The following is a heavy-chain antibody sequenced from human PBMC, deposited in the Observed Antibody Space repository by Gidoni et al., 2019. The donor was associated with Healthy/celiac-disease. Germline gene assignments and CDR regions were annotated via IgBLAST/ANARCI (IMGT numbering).Heavy chain of an antibody. CDR2: IYYSGST. CDR3: ARLEYYYDVDY. Sequence: QLQLQESGPGLVKPSETLSLTCTVSGGSISSSSYYWGWIRQPPGKGLEWIGSIYYSGSTYYNPSLKSRVTISVDTSKNQFSLKLSSVTAADTAVYYCARLEYYYDVDYWGQGTLVTVSS. V-gene: IGHV4-39*01. D-gene: IGHD3-22*01. CDR1: GGSISSSSYY. J-gene: IGHJ4*02.